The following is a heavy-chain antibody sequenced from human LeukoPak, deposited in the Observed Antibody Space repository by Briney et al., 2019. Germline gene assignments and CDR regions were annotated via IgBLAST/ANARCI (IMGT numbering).Heavy chain of an antibody. V-gene: IGHV1-69*04. CDR2: IIPILGIA. D-gene: IGHD6-13*01. CDR3: ARRHGSIAAAAQMDV. Sequence: SVKVSCKASGGTFSSYAISWVRLAPGQGLEWMGRIIPILGIANYAQKFQGRVTITADKSTSTAYMELSSLRSEDTAVYYCARRHGSIAAAAQMDVWGQGTTVTVSS. J-gene: IGHJ6*02. CDR1: GGTFSSYA.